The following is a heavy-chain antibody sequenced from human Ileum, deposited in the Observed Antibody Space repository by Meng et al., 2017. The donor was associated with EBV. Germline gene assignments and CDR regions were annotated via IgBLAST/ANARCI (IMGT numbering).Heavy chain of an antibody. D-gene: IGHD5-12*01. Sequence: QVQLLESGPGLVKPSAPLSLTCTVSSGSVSSGAYHWSWIRQPPGKGLEWIGYILSGSTNYDPSLTNRVTISVDTSKNHFSLKLTSVTAADTAVYYCAGGRAGYGGYKTWGQGTLVTVSS. CDR2: ILSGST. V-gene: IGHV4-61*03. CDR3: AGGRAGYGGYKT. CDR1: SGSVSSGAYH. J-gene: IGHJ4*02.